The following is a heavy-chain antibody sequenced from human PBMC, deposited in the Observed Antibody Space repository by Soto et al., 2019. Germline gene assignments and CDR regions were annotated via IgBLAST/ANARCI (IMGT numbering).Heavy chain of an antibody. Sequence: SETLSLTCAVSGGSISSGGYSWSWIRQPPGKGLEWIGYIYHSGSTYYNPSLKSRVTISVDRSKNQFSLKLSSVTAADTAVYYCARAISGYYYAYFDYWGQGTLLTVSS. CDR3: ARAISGYYYAYFDY. J-gene: IGHJ4*02. D-gene: IGHD3-22*01. CDR2: IYHSGST. V-gene: IGHV4-30-2*01. CDR1: GGSISSGGYS.